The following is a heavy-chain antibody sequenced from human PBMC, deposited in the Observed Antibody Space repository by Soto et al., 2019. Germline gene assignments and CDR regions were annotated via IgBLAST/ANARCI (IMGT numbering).Heavy chain of an antibody. J-gene: IGHJ5*02. Sequence: QVQLVQSGGEVKRPGASVKVSCKTSGYTFSNYGITWVRKAPGQPLEWLGWISLYSDGTNYPQKFQVRVPMTTDTSTTTAYMELRSPRSDDTAVYYCARVVPGAEAWFGPWGQGTLVTVSS. CDR2: ISLYSDGT. D-gene: IGHD2-2*01. CDR1: GYTFSNYG. V-gene: IGHV1-18*01. CDR3: ARVVPGAEAWFGP.